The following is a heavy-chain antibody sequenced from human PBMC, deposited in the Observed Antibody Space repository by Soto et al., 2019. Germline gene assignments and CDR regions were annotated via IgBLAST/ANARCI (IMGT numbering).Heavy chain of an antibody. V-gene: IGHV1-69*13. D-gene: IGHD4-17*01. Sequence: SVKVSCKTSGGTFSSYAISWVRQAPGQGLEWMGGIIPIFGTANYAQKFQGRVTITADESTSTAYMELSSLRSEDTAVYYCARFGGYGDYDYDAFDIWGQGTMVTVSS. CDR2: IIPIFGTA. CDR1: GGTFSSYA. CDR3: ARFGGYGDYDYDAFDI. J-gene: IGHJ3*02.